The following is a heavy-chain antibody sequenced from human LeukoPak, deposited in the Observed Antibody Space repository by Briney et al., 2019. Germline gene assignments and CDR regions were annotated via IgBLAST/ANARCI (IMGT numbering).Heavy chain of an antibody. D-gene: IGHD6-13*01. CDR2: IIPIFGTA. CDR1: GGTFSSYA. Sequence: SVKVSCKASGGTFSSYAISWVRQAPGQGLEWMGGIIPIFGTANYAQKFQGGVTMTRDMSTSTVYMELSSLRSEDTAVYYCARAGSLTDYYYMDVWGKGTTVTVSS. V-gene: IGHV1-69*05. J-gene: IGHJ6*03. CDR3: ARAGSLTDYYYMDV.